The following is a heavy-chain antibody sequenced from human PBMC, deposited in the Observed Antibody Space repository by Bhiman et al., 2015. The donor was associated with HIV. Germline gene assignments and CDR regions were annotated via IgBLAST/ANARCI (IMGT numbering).Heavy chain of an antibody. Sequence: EVQLVESGGGLVQPGGSLRLSCAASGFTFSSYWMHWVRQAPGKGLVWVSRINSDGSSTSYADSVKGRFTISRDNAKNTLYLQMNSLRAEDTAVYYCARGSTVTPYWYFDLWGLAPWSLSPQ. V-gene: IGHV3-74*01. D-gene: IGHD4-17*01. CDR1: GFTFSSYW. CDR2: INSDGSST. CDR3: ARGSTVTPYWYFDL. J-gene: IGHJ2*01.